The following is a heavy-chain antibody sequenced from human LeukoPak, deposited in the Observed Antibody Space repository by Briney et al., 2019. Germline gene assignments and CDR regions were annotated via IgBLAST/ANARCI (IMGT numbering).Heavy chain of an antibody. D-gene: IGHD3-22*01. CDR1: GDSISSHY. V-gene: IGHV4-59*11. CDR2: IYYSGST. CDR3: ARHLGSSGYSSRFGGFDP. Sequence: SETLSLTCTASGDSISSHYWSWIRQPPGKGLEWIGYIYYSGSTSYNPSLKSRVTISVDTSKNQFSLKLSSVTAADTAVYYCARHLGSSGYSSRFGGFDPWGQGTLVTVSS. J-gene: IGHJ5*02.